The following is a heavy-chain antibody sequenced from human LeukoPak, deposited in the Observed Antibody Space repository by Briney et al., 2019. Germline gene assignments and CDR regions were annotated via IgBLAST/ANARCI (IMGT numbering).Heavy chain of an antibody. CDR3: ARHRPQYYYYYYMDV. CDR1: GYSFTSYW. J-gene: IGHJ6*03. Sequence: GESLKISCKGTGYSFTSYWIGWVRQMPGKGLEWMGIIYPGDSDTRYSPSFQGQVTISADKSISTAYLQWSSLKASDTAMYYCARHRPQYYYYYYMDVWGKGTTVTVSS. V-gene: IGHV5-51*01. CDR2: IYPGDSDT.